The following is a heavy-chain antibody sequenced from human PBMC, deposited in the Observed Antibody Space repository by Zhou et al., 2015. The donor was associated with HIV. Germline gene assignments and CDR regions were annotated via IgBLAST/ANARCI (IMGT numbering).Heavy chain of an antibody. D-gene: IGHD3-22*01. J-gene: IGHJ6*02. CDR1: GGTFSNYG. Sequence: QVQVVQSGAEVKKPGSSVRVSCKAFGGTFSNYGISWVRQAPGQGLEWMGGIIPIFGTANYAQKFQGRVTITADKSTSTAYMELSSLTSEDAAVYYCATRKPYYYDSSGYLFYYYYGMDVWGQGTTVTVSS. CDR3: ATRKPYYYDSSGYLFYYYYGMDV. V-gene: IGHV1-69*06. CDR2: IIPIFGTA.